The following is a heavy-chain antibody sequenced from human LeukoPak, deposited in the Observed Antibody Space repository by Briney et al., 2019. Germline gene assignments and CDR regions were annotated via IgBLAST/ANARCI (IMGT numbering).Heavy chain of an antibody. CDR2: TSWNSGSI. CDR1: GFTFDDYA. V-gene: IGHV3-9*01. CDR3: AKDENPGIAAAGMGY. J-gene: IGHJ4*02. D-gene: IGHD6-13*01. Sequence: GGSLRLSCAASGFTFDDYAMHWVRQAPGKGLEWVSGTSWNSGSIGYADSVKGRFTISRDNAKNSLYLQMNSLRAEDTALYYCAKDENPGIAAAGMGYWGQGTLVTVSS.